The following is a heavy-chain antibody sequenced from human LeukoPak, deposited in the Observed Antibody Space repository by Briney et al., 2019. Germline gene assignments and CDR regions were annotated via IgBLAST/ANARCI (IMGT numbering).Heavy chain of an antibody. J-gene: IGHJ3*02. CDR1: GGSISSSNW. D-gene: IGHD3-10*01. CDR2: IYHSGST. V-gene: IGHV4-4*02. Sequence: PSGTLSLTCAVSGGSISSSNWWSWVRQPPGKGLEWIGEIYHSGSTNYNPSLKSRVTISVDKSKNQFSLKLSSVTAADTAVYYCAREYYGSGSHQAGAFDIWGQGTMVTVSS. CDR3: AREYYGSGSHQAGAFDI.